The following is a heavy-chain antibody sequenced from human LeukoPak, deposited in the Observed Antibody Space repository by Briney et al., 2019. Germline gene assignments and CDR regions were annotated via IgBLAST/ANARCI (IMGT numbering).Heavy chain of an antibody. CDR2: ISSSGSST. D-gene: IGHD7-27*01. CDR3: AKDGGLWVSAHWGDS. Sequence: GGSLRLSCVASGFTFSTYAMSWVRQAPGKGLEWVSVISSSGSSTYYADSVKGRFTVSRDNSKNTLFLQMNSLRAEDTAVYYCAKDGGLWVSAHWGDSWGRGTLVTVSS. CDR1: GFTFSTYA. J-gene: IGHJ4*02. V-gene: IGHV3-23*01.